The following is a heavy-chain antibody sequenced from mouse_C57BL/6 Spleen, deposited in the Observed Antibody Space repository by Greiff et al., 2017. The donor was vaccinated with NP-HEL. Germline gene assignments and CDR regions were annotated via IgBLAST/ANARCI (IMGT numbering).Heavy chain of an antibody. D-gene: IGHD1-1*01. CDR3: ARRDSLTVVAPPFDY. CDR1: GYTFTSYW. J-gene: IGHJ2*01. CDR2: IYPGSGST. V-gene: IGHV1-55*01. Sequence: QVQLQQPGAELVKPGASVKMSCKASGYTFTSYWITWVKQRPGQGLEWIGDIYPGSGSTNYNEKFKSKATLTVDTSSSTAYMQLSSLTSEDSAVYYCARRDSLTVVAPPFDYWGQGTTLTVSS.